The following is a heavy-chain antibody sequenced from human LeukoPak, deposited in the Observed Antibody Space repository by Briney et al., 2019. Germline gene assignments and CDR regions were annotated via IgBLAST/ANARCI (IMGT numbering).Heavy chain of an antibody. CDR2: IIDSGDIT. D-gene: IGHD3-16*01. CDR1: GFTFSSYA. CDR3: ANLGGQEVYNYYVGV. Sequence: GGSLRLSCEASGFTFSSYAMSWVRQAPGRGLEWVSGIIDSGDITYYANSVKGRFTISRDNSKNTLYLQMNSLRAEDTAVYYCANLGGQEVYNYYVGVWGKGTTVAVSS. V-gene: IGHV3-23*01. J-gene: IGHJ6*03.